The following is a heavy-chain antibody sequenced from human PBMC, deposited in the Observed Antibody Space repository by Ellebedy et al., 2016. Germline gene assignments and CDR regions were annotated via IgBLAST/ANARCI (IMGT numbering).Heavy chain of an antibody. V-gene: IGHV3-13*01. CDR3: ARVRFGDTAVDY. D-gene: IGHD2-21*01. Sequence: GGSLRLSCAASGFTFSSYDMHWVRQGTGKGLEWVSAIGTAGDTYYPGSVKGRFTISRENAKNSLYLQITSLRAEDPAVYYCARVRFGDTAVDYWGQGTLVTVSS. CDR2: IGTAGDT. CDR1: GFTFSSYD. J-gene: IGHJ4*03.